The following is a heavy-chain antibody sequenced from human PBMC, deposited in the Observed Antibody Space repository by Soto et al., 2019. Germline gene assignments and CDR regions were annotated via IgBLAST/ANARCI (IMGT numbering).Heavy chain of an antibody. CDR2: ISYDGSNK. V-gene: IGHV3-30*18. Sequence: GGSLRLSCAASGFTFSSYGLHWVRQAPGKGLEWLAVISYDGSNKYYADSVKGRFTISRDNSKNTLYLQMNSLRAEDTAVYYCAQDLSRIYGGFDYWGQGTLVTVSS. D-gene: IGHD3-16*01. J-gene: IGHJ4*02. CDR1: GFTFSSYG. CDR3: AQDLSRIYGGFDY.